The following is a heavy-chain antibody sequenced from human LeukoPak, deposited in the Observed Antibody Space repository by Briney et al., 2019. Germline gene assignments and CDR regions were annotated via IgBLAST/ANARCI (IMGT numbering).Heavy chain of an antibody. J-gene: IGHJ5*02. CDR3: ARVVGATTSPWFDP. V-gene: IGHV1-69*13. Sequence: SVKVSRESSVDTFSSYAISWVRQAPGQGREWMGGIIPIFGTANYAQKFQGRVTITADASTSTAYMEMSSLRSEDTAVYYCARVVGATTSPWFDPWGQGTLVTVSS. CDR1: VDTFSSYA. CDR2: IIPIFGTA. D-gene: IGHD1-26*01.